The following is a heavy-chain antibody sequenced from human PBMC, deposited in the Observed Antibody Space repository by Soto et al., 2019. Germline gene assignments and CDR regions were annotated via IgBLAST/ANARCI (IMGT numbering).Heavy chain of an antibody. Sequence: PGGSLRLSCAASGFTFSDYYMSWIRQAPGKGLEWVSYISSSGNSKYYADSVKGRFTISRDNAKNSLYLQMNSLRAEDTAVYYCARDQFEYSSSFDYWGQGTLVTVS. CDR2: ISSSGNSK. V-gene: IGHV3-11*01. D-gene: IGHD6-6*01. CDR3: ARDQFEYSSSFDY. J-gene: IGHJ4*02. CDR1: GFTFSDYY.